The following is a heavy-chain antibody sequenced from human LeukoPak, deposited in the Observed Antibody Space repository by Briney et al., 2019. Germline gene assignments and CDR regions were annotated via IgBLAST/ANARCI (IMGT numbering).Heavy chain of an antibody. CDR3: ARGSTVTTSHYYYYGMDV. D-gene: IGHD4-17*01. Sequence: SVKVSCKASGGTFSSYAISWVRQTPGQGLEWMGRIIPILGIANYAQKFQGRVTITADKSTSTAYMELSSLRSEDTAVYYCARGSTVTTSHYYYYGMDVWGQGTTVTVSS. CDR2: IIPILGIA. CDR1: GGTFSSYA. V-gene: IGHV1-69*04. J-gene: IGHJ6*02.